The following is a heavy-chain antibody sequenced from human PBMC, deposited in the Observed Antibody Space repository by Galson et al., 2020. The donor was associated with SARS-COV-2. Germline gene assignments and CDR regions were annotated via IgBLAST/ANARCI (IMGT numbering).Heavy chain of an antibody. J-gene: IGHJ6*02. CDR3: ARGRITMIVVVKQMDV. D-gene: IGHD3-22*01. V-gene: IGHV4-31*03. CDR2: IYYSGST. CDR1: GGSISSGSYY. Sequence: ETSETLSLTCTVSGGSISSGSYYWSWIRQHPGKGLEWIGYIYYSGSTYYNPPLKSRVTISVDTSKNQFSLKLSSVTAADTAVYYCARGRITMIVVVKQMDVWGQGTTVTVSS.